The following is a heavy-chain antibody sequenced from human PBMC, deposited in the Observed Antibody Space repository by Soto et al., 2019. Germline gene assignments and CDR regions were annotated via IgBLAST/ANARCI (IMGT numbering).Heavy chain of an antibody. D-gene: IGHD3-10*01. CDR2: MNGAATST. J-gene: IGHJ6*02. V-gene: IGHV3-23*05. CDR3: ARGGADHYNYGMDV. CDR1: GFTLTYA. Sequence: QLSESGGGLLQPGGSLTLSCAASGFTLTYAMTWVRQPPGKGLEWVSSMNGAATSTSYADSVKGRFTMSSDNSKNTLYLEMNTLRPEDTAVYYCARGGADHYNYGMDVWGQGTTVIVSS.